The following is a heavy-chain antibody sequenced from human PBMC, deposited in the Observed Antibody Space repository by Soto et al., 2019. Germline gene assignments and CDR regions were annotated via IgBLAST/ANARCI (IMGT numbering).Heavy chain of an antibody. V-gene: IGHV3-49*04. CDR1: GFTFGGYA. Sequence: GGSLRLSCTASGFTFGGYAMSWVRQAPGKGLEWVGFIRGKAYSGTTEYAASVRGRFTISRDDSKSIAYLQMNSLESEDTAVYYCATNGDYYDGSGPKYFQHWGQGTLVTVSS. CDR2: IRGKAYSGTT. J-gene: IGHJ1*01. CDR3: ATNGDYYDGSGPKYFQH. D-gene: IGHD3-22*01.